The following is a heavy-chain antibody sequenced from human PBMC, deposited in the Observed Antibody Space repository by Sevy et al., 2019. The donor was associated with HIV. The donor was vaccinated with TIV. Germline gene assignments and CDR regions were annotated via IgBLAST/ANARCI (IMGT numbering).Heavy chain of an antibody. D-gene: IGHD3-3*01. J-gene: IGHJ6*03. V-gene: IGHV3-23*01. CDR2: ISGSGGYT. CDR3: ATFLHYEFWSGPYSGMDV. Sequence: GGSRRLSCAASGFTFRSYAMSWVRQAPGKGLEWVSAISGSGGYTYYADSVKGRFTISRDNSKNTLYLQMHSLRAEDTAVYYCATFLHYEFWSGPYSGMDVWGKGTTVTVSS. CDR1: GFTFRSYA.